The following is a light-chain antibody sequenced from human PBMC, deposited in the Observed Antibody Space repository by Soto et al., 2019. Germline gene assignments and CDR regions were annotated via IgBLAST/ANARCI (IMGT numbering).Light chain of an antibody. Sequence: QSVLTQPPSASGSPGQAVTISCSGTSNDLGGFFYVSWYQQHPGKAPKLIIFEITKRPAGVPDRFSGSKSGNSASLTVSGLQPDDEADYYCSSYSGNNIVFGGGTKVNVL. J-gene: IGLJ2*01. V-gene: IGLV2-8*01. CDR3: SSYSGNNIV. CDR1: SNDLGGFFY. CDR2: EIT.